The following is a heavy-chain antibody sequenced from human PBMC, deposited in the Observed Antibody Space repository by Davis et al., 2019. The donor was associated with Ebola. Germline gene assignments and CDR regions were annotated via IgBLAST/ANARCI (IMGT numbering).Heavy chain of an antibody. V-gene: IGHV3-30-3*02. Sequence: GESLKISCTASGFTFSSSPMHWVRQAPGMGLEWVALVSWDGSNKYYADSVKGRFTISRDNSKNTLYLQMDNLTTVDTAVYYCANDRRTRSARDDAFDMWGQGTVVTVSS. CDR3: ANDRRTRSARDDAFDM. CDR1: GFTFSSSP. CDR2: VSWDGSNK. J-gene: IGHJ3*02.